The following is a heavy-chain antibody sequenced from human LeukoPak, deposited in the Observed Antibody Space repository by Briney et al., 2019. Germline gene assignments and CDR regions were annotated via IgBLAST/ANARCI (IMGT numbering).Heavy chain of an antibody. D-gene: IGHD1-7*01. CDR1: GVSISNYY. CDR3: ARGVYSGNFDGYYFDY. CDR2: IYTSGST. Sequence: PSETLYLTCAVSGVSISNYYWTWIRQSPGQGLEWIGHIYTSGSTKYNPSLKIRVTISLDTSNKQFSLRLSFVTAADTAVYYCARGVYSGNFDGYYFDYWGQGAPVTVSS. J-gene: IGHJ4*02. V-gene: IGHV4-4*09.